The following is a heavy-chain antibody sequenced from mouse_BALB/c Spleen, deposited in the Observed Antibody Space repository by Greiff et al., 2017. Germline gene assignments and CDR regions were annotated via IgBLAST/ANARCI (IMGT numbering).Heavy chain of an antibody. J-gene: IGHJ4*01. CDR1: GFSLTSYG. V-gene: IGHV2-4-1*01. CDR3: ARDRGNYYAMDY. CDR2: IWGDGST. Sequence: QVQLKQSGPGLVQPSQSLSITCTVSGFSLTSYGVHWVRQSPGKGLEWLGVIWGDGSTDYNSALKSRLSISKDNSKSQVFLKMNSLQTDDTARYYCARDRGNYYAMDYWGQGTSVTVSS. D-gene: IGHD2-1*01.